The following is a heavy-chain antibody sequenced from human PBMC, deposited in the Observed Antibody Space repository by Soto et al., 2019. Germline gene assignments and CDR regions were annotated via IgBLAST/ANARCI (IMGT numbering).Heavy chain of an antibody. CDR3: AKDTGRRFGYYGMDV. CDR1: RFTFDDYA. Sequence: GGSLRLSCAAPRFTFDDYAMHWVRQAPGTGLEWVSGISWNSGSIGYADSVKCRFTISRDNAKNSLYLQMNSLRAEDTALYYCAKDTGRRFGYYGMDVWGQGTTVTVSS. J-gene: IGHJ6*02. D-gene: IGHD3-16*01. V-gene: IGHV3-9*01. CDR2: ISWNSGSI.